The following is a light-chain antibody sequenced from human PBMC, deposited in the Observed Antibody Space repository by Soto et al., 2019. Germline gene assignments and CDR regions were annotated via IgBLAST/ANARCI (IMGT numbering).Light chain of an antibody. CDR2: GNS. V-gene: IGLV1-40*01. CDR3: QSYDSSLSCYV. CDR1: SSNIGAGYD. Sequence: QTLVTQPPSVSGAPGQRVPISCTGSSSNIGAGYDVHWYQQLPGTAPKLLIYGNSNRPSGVPDRFSGSKSGTSASLAITGLQAEDEADYYCQSYDSSLSCYVFGTGTKLTVL. J-gene: IGLJ1*01.